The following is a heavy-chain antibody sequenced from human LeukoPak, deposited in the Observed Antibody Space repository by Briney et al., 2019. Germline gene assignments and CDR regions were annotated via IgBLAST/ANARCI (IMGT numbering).Heavy chain of an antibody. J-gene: IGHJ6*03. CDR1: GYTFTGYY. CDR3: ARKSLGYCSSSTCYGSMDV. Sequence: GASVKVSCKASGYTFTGYYMHWVRQAPGQGLEWMGWINPNSGGTNYAQKFQGRVTMTRDTSISTACMELSRLRSDDTAVYYCARKSLGYCSSSTCYGSMDVWGKGTTVTVSS. D-gene: IGHD2-2*01. CDR2: INPNSGGT. V-gene: IGHV1-2*02.